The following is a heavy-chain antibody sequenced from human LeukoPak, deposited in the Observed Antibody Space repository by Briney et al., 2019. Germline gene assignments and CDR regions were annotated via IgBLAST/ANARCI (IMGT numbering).Heavy chain of an antibody. CDR1: DDSISTFY. J-gene: IGHJ5*01. CDR3: ARLPGTGNYGWFDP. CDR2: VSDSGTT. D-gene: IGHD3-10*01. Sequence: SETLSLTCTVSDDSISTFYWSWIRQPPGKGLEWIGYVSDSGTTKDNPFLKSLITISSDTSKTQFSLKVNSVSAAAAAVYFCARLPGTGNYGWFDPWGQGTLVIVSP. V-gene: IGHV4-59*08.